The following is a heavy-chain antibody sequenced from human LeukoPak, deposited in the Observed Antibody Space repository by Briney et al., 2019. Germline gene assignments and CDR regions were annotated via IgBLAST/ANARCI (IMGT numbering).Heavy chain of an antibody. CDR2: IYYSGST. CDR3: ARTDWGIAAAVYWFDP. V-gene: IGHV4-30-4*01. J-gene: IGHJ5*02. D-gene: IGHD6-13*01. Sequence: SQTLSLTCTVSGGSISSGDYYWSWIRQPPGKGLEWIGYIYYSGSTYYNPSLKSRVTISVDTSKNQFSLKLSSVTAADTAVYYCARTDWGIAAAVYWFDPWGQGTLVTVSS. CDR1: GGSISSGDYY.